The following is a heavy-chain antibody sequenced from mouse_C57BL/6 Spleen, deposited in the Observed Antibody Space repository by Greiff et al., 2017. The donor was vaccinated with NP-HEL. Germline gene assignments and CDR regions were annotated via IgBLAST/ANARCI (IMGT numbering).Heavy chain of an antibody. Sequence: QVQLQQPGAELVKPGASVKLSCKASGYTFTSYWMQWVNQRPGQGLEWIGEIDPSDSYTNYNQKFKGKATLTVDTSSSTAYMQLSSLTSEDSAVYYCARRGTTVVAPDYWGQGTTLTVSS. J-gene: IGHJ2*01. CDR3: ARRGTTVVAPDY. CDR2: IDPSDSYT. V-gene: IGHV1-50*01. CDR1: GYTFTSYW. D-gene: IGHD1-1*01.